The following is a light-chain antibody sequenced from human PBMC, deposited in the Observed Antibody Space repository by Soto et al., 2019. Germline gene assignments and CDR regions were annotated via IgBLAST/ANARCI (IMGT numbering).Light chain of an antibody. CDR2: EVS. J-gene: IGLJ2*01. V-gene: IGLV2-23*02. CDR3: CSYAGSSFVV. Sequence: QSALTQPASVSGSPGQSITISCTGTSSDVGNYNLVSWYQQHPGKAPKLMIYEVSKRPSGVSNRFSGSKSGNTASLTISGLQAEEEADYYCCSYAGSSFVVFGGGTKLTVL. CDR1: SSDVGNYNL.